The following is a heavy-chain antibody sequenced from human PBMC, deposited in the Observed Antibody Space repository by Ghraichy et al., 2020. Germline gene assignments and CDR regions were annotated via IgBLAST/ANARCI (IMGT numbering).Heavy chain of an antibody. CDR2: IYHSGST. V-gene: IGHV4-38-2*02. J-gene: IGHJ6*03. D-gene: IGHD3-3*01. CDR3: ARELRFLEWPPRGYYMDV. CDR1: GYSISSGYY. Sequence: SETLSLTCTVSGYSISSGYYWGWIRQPPGKGLEWIGSIYHSGSTYYNPSLKSRVTISVDTSKNQFSLKLSSVTAADTAVYYCARELRFLEWPPRGYYMDVWGKGTTVTVSS.